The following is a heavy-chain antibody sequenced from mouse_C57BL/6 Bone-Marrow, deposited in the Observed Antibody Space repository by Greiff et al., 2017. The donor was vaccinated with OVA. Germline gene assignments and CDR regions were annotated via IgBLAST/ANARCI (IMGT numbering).Heavy chain of an antibody. D-gene: IGHD2-1*01. CDR2: IWPGGGT. CDR3: ARNPYGNGAY. J-gene: IGHJ3*01. CDR1: GFSLTSYA. V-gene: IGHV2-9-1*01. Sequence: VKLMESGPGLVAPSQSLSITCTVSGFSLTSYAISWVRQPPGKGLEWLGVIWPGGGTNYNSALKSRLSISKDNSKSQVFLKMNSLQTDDAARYYCARNPYGNGAYWGQGTLVTVSA.